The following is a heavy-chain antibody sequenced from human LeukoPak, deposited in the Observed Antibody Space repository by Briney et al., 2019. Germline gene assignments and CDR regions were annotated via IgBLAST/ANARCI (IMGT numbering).Heavy chain of an antibody. J-gene: IGHJ3*01. CDR2: IKQDGSVK. D-gene: IGHD6-19*01. V-gene: IGHV3-7*01. Sequence: GGSLRLSRAASGFTFSGYWMIWVRQAPGKGLEWVANIKQDGSVKYYVDSVSGRFTISRDNAKNLLYLQMNSLRDEDTAVYYCVRDSGGYSSVWYDAFDVWGRGTKVTVSS. CDR3: VRDSGGYSSVWYDAFDV. CDR1: GFTFSGYW.